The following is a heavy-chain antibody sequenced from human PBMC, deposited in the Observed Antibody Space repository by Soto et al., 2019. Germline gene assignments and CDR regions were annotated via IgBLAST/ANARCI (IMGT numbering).Heavy chain of an antibody. CDR1: GFTFSSYA. Sequence: GGSLRLSCAASGFTFSSYAMSWVRQAPGKGLEWVSAISGSGGSTYYADSVKGRFTISRDNSKNTLYLQMNSLRAEDTAVYYCAAQGYCSGGSCYSSAFDIWGQGTMVTVSS. V-gene: IGHV3-23*01. J-gene: IGHJ3*02. D-gene: IGHD2-15*01. CDR2: ISGSGGST. CDR3: AAQGYCSGGSCYSSAFDI.